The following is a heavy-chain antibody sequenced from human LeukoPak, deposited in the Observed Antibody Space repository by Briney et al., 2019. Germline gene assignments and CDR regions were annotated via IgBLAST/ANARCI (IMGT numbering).Heavy chain of an antibody. CDR2: INPNSGVT. Sequence: ASVKVSCKASGYTFSGFYIHWVRQAPGQGLEWMGWINPNSGVTNYAQKLQGRVTITRDTSIDTAYMQLSRLRSDDTAVYYCARANDLRSRGTIDYWGQGTLVTVSS. D-gene: IGHD3-3*01. J-gene: IGHJ4*02. V-gene: IGHV1-2*02. CDR3: ARANDLRSRGTIDY. CDR1: GYTFSGFY.